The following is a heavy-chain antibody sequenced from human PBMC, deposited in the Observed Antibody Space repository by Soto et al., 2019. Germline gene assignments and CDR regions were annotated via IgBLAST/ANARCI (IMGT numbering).Heavy chain of an antibody. CDR2: ISRDGGAT. CDR1: GFTFSAYA. D-gene: IGHD1-1*01. CDR3: AKDKGVFNWATSYFDY. V-gene: IGHV3-23*01. Sequence: PGGSLRLSCAASGFTFSAYAMSWVRQAPGKGLEWVSGISRDGGATDYADSVKGRLTISRDNAKNTLFLQMNSPRPEDTAVYYCAKDKGVFNWATSYFDYWGQGALVTVSS. J-gene: IGHJ4*02.